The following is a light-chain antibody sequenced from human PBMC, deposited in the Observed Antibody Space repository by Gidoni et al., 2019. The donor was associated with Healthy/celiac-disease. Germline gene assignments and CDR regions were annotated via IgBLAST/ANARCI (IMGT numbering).Light chain of an antibody. CDR1: SSDVGSYNL. CDR2: EGS. CDR3: CSYAGSSTLVV. V-gene: IGLV2-23*01. J-gene: IGLJ2*01. Sequence: QSALTQPASVSGSPGQSITISCTGTSSDVGSYNLFSWYQQHPGKAPQLMIYEGSKRPSGVSNRFSGSKSGNTASLTISGLQAEDEVDYYCCSYAGSSTLVVFGGGTKLTVL.